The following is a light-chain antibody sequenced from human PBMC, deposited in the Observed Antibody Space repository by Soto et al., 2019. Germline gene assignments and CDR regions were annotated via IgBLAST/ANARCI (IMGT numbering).Light chain of an antibody. J-gene: IGKJ4*01. CDR3: QQYDNLPLT. CDR2: GAS. V-gene: IGKV1-33*01. Sequence: EIQMTQSPSSLSASVGDRVTITCQASQDIKKYLNWYQQTPGKAPKLLIYGASSLQIGVPSRFSAGGSGTDFTFTISGLQPEGIATYFCQQYDNLPLTFGGGTKVEI. CDR1: QDIKKY.